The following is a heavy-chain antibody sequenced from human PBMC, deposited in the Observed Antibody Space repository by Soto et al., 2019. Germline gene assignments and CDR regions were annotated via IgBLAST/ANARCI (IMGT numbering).Heavy chain of an antibody. J-gene: IGHJ5*02. D-gene: IGHD3-22*01. CDR2: ISGSGGST. CDR1: GFTFSSYA. CDR3: AKAPYYYDSSGYYTYAP. V-gene: IGHV3-23*01. Sequence: PGGSLRLSCAASGFTFSSYAMSWVRQAPGKGLEWVSAISGSGGSTYYADSVKGRFTISRDNSKNTLYLQMNSLRAEDTAVYYCAKAPYYYDSSGYYTYAPWGQGTLVTVSS.